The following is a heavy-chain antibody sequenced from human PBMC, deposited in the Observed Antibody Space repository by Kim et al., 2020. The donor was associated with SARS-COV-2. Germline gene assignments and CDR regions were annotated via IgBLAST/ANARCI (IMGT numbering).Heavy chain of an antibody. Sequence: AQKRQGRVTMTTDTSTRTAYMELRSLRSDDTAVYYCARGIAARPGWFDPWGQGTLVTVAS. V-gene: IGHV1-18*01. J-gene: IGHJ5*02. CDR3: ARGIAARPGWFDP. D-gene: IGHD6-6*01.